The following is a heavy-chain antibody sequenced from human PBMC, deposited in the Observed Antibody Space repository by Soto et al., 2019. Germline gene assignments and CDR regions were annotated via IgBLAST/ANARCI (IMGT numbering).Heavy chain of an antibody. J-gene: IGHJ6*02. V-gene: IGHV1-18*01. CDR2: ISAYNGNT. Sequence: QVQLVQSGAEVKKPGASVKVSCKASGYTFTSYGISWVRQAPGQGLEWMGWISAYNGNTNYAQKLQGRVTMTTDTTTSTGYMGLRSLRFDDPAVYYWAREVPTQYGEEGYYGMDVWGQGTTVTVSS. CDR3: AREVPTQYGEEGYYGMDV. CDR1: GYTFTSYG. D-gene: IGHD4-17*01.